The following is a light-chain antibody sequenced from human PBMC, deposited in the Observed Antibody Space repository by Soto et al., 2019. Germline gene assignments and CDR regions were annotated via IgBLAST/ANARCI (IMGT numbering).Light chain of an antibody. CDR3: QQYGGSPVT. CDR1: QTVSSSY. CDR2: GAP. V-gene: IGKV3-20*01. Sequence: EIVLTQSPDTLSLSPGETATLSCRASQTVSSSYLAWYQQKPGQAPRLLMYGAPNRASGVPDRFSGTGSGTDFTLTIRRLQPADFSVFYCQQYGGSPVTFGGGTKVEIK. J-gene: IGKJ4*01.